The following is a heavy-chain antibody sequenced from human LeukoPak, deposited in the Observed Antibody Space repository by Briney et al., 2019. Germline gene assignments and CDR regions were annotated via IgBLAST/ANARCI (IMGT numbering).Heavy chain of an antibody. V-gene: IGHV4-31*03. CDR2: IYYSGST. Sequence: SQTLSLTCTVSGGSISSGGYYWSWIRQHPGKGLEWIGYIYYSGSTYYNPSLKSRVTISVDTSKNQFSLKLSSVTAADTAVYYCARVGEAVVVITDWGQGTLVTVSS. J-gene: IGHJ4*02. D-gene: IGHD3-22*01. CDR1: GGSISSGGYY. CDR3: ARVGEAVVVITD.